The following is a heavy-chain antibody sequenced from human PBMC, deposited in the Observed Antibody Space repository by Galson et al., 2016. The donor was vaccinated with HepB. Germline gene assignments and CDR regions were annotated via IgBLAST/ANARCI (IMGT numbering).Heavy chain of an antibody. V-gene: IGHV4-34*01. CDR2: INHTGST. CDR1: GGSFSGDY. J-gene: IGHJ4*02. CDR3: ARGPSLYIEY. Sequence: SETLSLTCGVYGGSFSGDYWYWIRQSPGKGLEWIGEINHTGSTNYNPSLKRRVTISADTSKKQISLALSSVTAADTAVYSYARGPSLYIEYWSQGTLVTVSS.